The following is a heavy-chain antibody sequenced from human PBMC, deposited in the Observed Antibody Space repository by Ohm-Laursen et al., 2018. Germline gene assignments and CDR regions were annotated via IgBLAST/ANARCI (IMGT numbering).Heavy chain of an antibody. CDR3: ARRGWYKGDAFDI. CDR2: VNEDASEK. Sequence: SLRLSCAASGFTFSTYWMFWVRQAPGKGLEWVASVNEDASEKYYVDSVKGRFTISRDNSKNTLYLQMNSLRAEDTAVYYCARRGWYKGDAFDIWGQGTMVTVSS. D-gene: IGHD6-19*01. CDR1: GFTFSTYW. V-gene: IGHV3-7*03. J-gene: IGHJ3*02.